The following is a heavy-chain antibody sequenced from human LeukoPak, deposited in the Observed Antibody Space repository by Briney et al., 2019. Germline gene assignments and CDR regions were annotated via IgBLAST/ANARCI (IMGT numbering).Heavy chain of an antibody. V-gene: IGHV4-34*01. J-gene: IGHJ4*02. CDR2: INHSGST. CDR1: GGSFSGYY. Sequence: SETLSLTCAVYGGSFSGYYWSWIRQPPGKGLEWIGEINHSGSTNYNPSLKSRVTTSVDTSKNQFSLKLSSVTAADTAVYYCARGRGGYSYGYLDYWGQGTLVTVSS. D-gene: IGHD5-18*01. CDR3: ARGRGGYSYGYLDY.